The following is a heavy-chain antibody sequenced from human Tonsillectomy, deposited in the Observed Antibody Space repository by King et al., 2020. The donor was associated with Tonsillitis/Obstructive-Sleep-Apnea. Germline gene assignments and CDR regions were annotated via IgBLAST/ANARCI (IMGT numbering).Heavy chain of an antibody. Sequence: VQLQESGPGLVKPSETLSLTCTVSGGSISSYYWSWIRQPPGKGLEWIGYIYYSGSTNYNPSLKSRVTISVDTSKNQFSLKLSSVTAADTAVYYCARRITIFGVAGGMDVWGPGTTVTVSS. V-gene: IGHV4-59*01. J-gene: IGHJ6*02. CDR3: ARRITIFGVAGGMDV. D-gene: IGHD3-3*01. CDR2: IYYSGST. CDR1: GGSISSYY.